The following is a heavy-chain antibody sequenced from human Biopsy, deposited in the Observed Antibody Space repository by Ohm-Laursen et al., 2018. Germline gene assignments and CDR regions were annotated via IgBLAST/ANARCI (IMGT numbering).Heavy chain of an antibody. CDR3: GNEVHGRDY. Sequence: GTLSLTWTVFGKTFSDYQWSWIRQPPGKGLEWIVQINQAGTTNYNPSLKSRVSISADASKYEFSLRLTSVTAADTAVYLCGNEVHGRDYWGLGAQVTVSS. J-gene: IGHJ4*02. CDR2: INQAGTT. V-gene: IGHV4-34*08. CDR1: GKTFSDYQ. D-gene: IGHD2-15*01.